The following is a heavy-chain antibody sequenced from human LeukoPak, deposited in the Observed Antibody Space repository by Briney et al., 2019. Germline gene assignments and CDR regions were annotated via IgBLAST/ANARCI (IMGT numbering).Heavy chain of an antibody. D-gene: IGHD6-6*01. CDR3: AKAAVVSVYYYYYMDV. J-gene: IGHJ6*03. V-gene: IGHV3-30*02. CDR2: IRINATNK. CDR1: GFTFSRSG. Sequence: AGGSLRLSCAASGFTFSRSGMHWVRQAPGKGLEWVTFIRINATNKSYADSVRGRFTISRDDSKSTLYLEMNSLRAEDSAVYYCAKAAVVSVYYYYYMDVWGKGTTVTVSS.